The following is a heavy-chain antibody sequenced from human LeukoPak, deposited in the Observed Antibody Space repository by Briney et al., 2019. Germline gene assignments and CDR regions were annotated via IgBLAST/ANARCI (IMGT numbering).Heavy chain of an antibody. CDR3: AKVPHSWGLFDS. CDR2: IRDDGSTR. CDR1: GFTFSRYG. Sequence: GGSLRLSCAASGFTFSRYGLHWVRQAPGKGLEWVAFIRDDGSTRYYADSVKGRFTVSRDNSKNMLYLQMDSLRTEDTAVYYCAKVPHSWGLFDSWGQGTLVTVSS. J-gene: IGHJ4*02. D-gene: IGHD3-16*01. V-gene: IGHV3-30*02.